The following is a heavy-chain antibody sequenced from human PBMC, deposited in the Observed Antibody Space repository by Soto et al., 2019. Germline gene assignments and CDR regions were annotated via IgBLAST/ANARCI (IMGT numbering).Heavy chain of an antibody. J-gene: IGHJ5*02. Sequence: ASVKVSCKASGYIFTSYGISWVRQAPGQGLEWMGWISSYNGNTNYAQKVQGRVTMTTDKSATTTYMELRSLTSDDTAVYYCKRGPRYCSTSMCFSGVTWFDPWGQGTLVTVSS. D-gene: IGHD2-2*01. CDR2: ISSYNGNT. CDR3: KRGPRYCSTSMCFSGVTWFDP. V-gene: IGHV1-18*01. CDR1: GYIFTSYG.